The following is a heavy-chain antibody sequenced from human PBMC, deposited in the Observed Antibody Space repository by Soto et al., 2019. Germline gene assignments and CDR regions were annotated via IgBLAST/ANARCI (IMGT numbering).Heavy chain of an antibody. J-gene: IGHJ6*02. Sequence: ASVKVSCKASGYTFSRSGISWVRQAPGQGLEWMGWISAYNGNTNYAQKLQGRVTMTTDTSTSTAYMELRSLRSDDTAVYYCARVRGNYYGSGSYYYYYYGMDVWGQGTTVTVSS. D-gene: IGHD3-10*01. CDR3: ARVRGNYYGSGSYYYYYYGMDV. CDR2: ISAYNGNT. CDR1: GYTFSRSG. V-gene: IGHV1-18*01.